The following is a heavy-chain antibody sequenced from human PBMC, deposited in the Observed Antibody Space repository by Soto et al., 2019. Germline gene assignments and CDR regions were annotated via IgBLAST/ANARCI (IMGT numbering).Heavy chain of an antibody. J-gene: IGHJ6*02. CDR1: CYSFTTYW. CDR3: ARHGGGNYAGDYYKRMDV. V-gene: IGHV5-10-1*01. D-gene: IGHD1-26*01. Sequence: PLEYLKLSCNVSCYSFTTYWISWVCQMPGKGLKWRGWIDPSDPHTNYSPSLQGHVTMSVNTSISTAYLQWSSLKASDTAMYYCARHGGGNYAGDYYKRMDVWGQGATVTVSS. CDR2: IDPSDPHT.